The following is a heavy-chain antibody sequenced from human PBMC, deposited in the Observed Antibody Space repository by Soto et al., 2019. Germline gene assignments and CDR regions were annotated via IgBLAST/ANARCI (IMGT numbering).Heavy chain of an antibody. CDR1: GYTFTGYY. J-gene: IGHJ5*02. Sequence: QVQLVQSGAEVKKPGASVKVSCKASGYTFTGYYMHWVRQAPGQGLEWMGWINPNSGGTSYAQKFQGWVTMTRDTSISTAYIELSRLRSDDTAVYYCARAPTYCSSTSCYGGGWFDPWGQGTLVTVSS. D-gene: IGHD2-2*01. CDR2: INPNSGGT. CDR3: ARAPTYCSSTSCYGGGWFDP. V-gene: IGHV1-2*04.